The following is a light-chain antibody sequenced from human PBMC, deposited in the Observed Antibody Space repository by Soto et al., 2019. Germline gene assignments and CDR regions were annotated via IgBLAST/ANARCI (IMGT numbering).Light chain of an antibody. CDR3: QLYGGSHMFS. CDR2: AAS. CDR1: QSISGSY. J-gene: IGKJ2*01. Sequence: EIVLTQSPGTLSLSPGEGGTLSCRASQSISGSYLAWYQQKPGQSPRLLIYAASSRATGIPDRFSGSGSGTDFTLTISRLEPEDFAVYYCQLYGGSHMFSFGQGTKLEIK. V-gene: IGKV3-20*01.